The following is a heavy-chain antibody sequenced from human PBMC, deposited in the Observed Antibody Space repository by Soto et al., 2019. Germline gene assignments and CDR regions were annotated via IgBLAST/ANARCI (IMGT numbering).Heavy chain of an antibody. CDR2: IKQDGSEK. Sequence: GGSLRLSCAASGFTFSSYWMSWVRQAPGKGLEWVANIKQDGSEKYYVDSVKGRFTISRDNAKNSLYLQMNSLRAEDTAVYYCAKDLGYPSEYYFDYWGQGTLVTVSS. D-gene: IGHD1-1*01. J-gene: IGHJ4*02. V-gene: IGHV3-7*03. CDR3: AKDLGYPSEYYFDY. CDR1: GFTFSSYW.